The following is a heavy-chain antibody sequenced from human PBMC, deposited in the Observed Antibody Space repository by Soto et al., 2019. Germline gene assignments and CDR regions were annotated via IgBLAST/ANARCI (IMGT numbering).Heavy chain of an antibody. CDR3: VRDRYSDFWSGFRFDY. J-gene: IGHJ4*02. CDR1: GYTFNKYG. CDR2: ISGYNGKT. D-gene: IGHD3-3*01. Sequence: QLVQSGAEVKRPGASVKVSCKTSGYTFNKYGVSWVRQAPGQGLEWMGWISGYNGKTTFAQNFQGRVTMTTDTSTTTAYMELGSLRSDDTAVYFCVRDRYSDFWSGFRFDYWGQGTLVTVSS. V-gene: IGHV1-18*01.